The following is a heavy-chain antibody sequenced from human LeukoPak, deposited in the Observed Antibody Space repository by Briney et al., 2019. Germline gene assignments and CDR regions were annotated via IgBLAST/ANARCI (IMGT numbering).Heavy chain of an antibody. CDR3: ARGFYYDFWSGSVKYNWFDP. J-gene: IGHJ5*02. V-gene: IGHV4-34*01. Sequence: SETLSLTCAVYGGSFSGYYWSWIRQPPGKGLECIGEINHSGSTNYNPSLKSRVTISVDTSKNQFSLKLSSVTAADTAVYYCARGFYYDFWSGSVKYNWFDPWGQGTLVTVSS. D-gene: IGHD3-3*01. CDR1: GGSFSGYY. CDR2: INHSGST.